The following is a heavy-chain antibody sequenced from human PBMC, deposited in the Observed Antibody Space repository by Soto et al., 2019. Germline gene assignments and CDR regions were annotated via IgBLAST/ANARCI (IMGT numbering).Heavy chain of an antibody. J-gene: IGHJ4*02. V-gene: IGHV3-11*06. CDR2: SSNSGTFS. D-gene: IGHD1-1*01. CDR3: ARSGDNYNRLEY. CDR1: GFTFSDYY. Sequence: QVQLVESGGGLVKPGGSLRLSCEGSGFTFSDYYISWIRQAPGKGLEWISYSSNSGTFSRYADSVKGRFSISRDNTKNLLYLQMNSLRAEDTAVYYCARSGDNYNRLEYWGQGTPVTVSS.